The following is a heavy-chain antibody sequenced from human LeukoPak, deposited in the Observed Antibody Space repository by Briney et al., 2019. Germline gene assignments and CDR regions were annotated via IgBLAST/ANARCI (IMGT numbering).Heavy chain of an antibody. D-gene: IGHD2-2*01. J-gene: IGHJ4*02. CDR2: IIPIFGTA. CDR3: ASCFRSTSCYGDFDY. V-gene: IGHV1-69*13. Sequence: GASVKVSCKASGGTFSSYAISWVRQAPGQGLEWMGGIIPIFGTANYAQKFQGRVTITADESTGTAYMELSSLRSEDTAVYYCASCFRSTSCYGDFDYWGQGTLVTVSS. CDR1: GGTFSSYA.